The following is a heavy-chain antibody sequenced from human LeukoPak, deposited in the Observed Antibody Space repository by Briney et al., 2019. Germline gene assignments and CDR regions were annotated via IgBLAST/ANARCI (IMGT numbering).Heavy chain of an antibody. Sequence: GGSLRLSCTASGFTFGDYAMSWFRQAPGKGLEWVSLIRDKACGGTTEYAASVKGRFTISRGDSKNIAYLQVNSLKTEDTAVYYCTRDCSSTNCFVDYWGQGTLVTVSS. CDR1: GFTFGDYA. CDR3: TRDCSSTNCFVDY. J-gene: IGHJ4*02. CDR2: IRDKACGGTT. D-gene: IGHD2-2*01. V-gene: IGHV3-49*03.